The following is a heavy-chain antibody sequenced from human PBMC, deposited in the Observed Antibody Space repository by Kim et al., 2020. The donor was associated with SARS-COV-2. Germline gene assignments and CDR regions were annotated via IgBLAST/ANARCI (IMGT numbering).Heavy chain of an antibody. CDR2: INPSGGST. D-gene: IGHD4-17*01. Sequence: ASVKVSCKASGYTFTNYYMHWVRQAPGQGLEWMGIINPSGGSTSYAQKFQGRVTMTRDTSTSTVYMELSSLRSEDTAVYYCARDPRYDYGDYPKFDYWGQGTLVTVSS. V-gene: IGHV1-46*01. CDR1: GYTFTNYY. CDR3: ARDPRYDYGDYPKFDY. J-gene: IGHJ4*02.